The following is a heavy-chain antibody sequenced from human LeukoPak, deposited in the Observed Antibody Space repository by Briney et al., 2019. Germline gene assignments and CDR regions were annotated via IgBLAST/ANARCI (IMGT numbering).Heavy chain of an antibody. V-gene: IGHV3-9*01. CDR3: AKDEDVNSSRRGLWLSRFGSNNLFQH. CDR1: GFTFDDYA. CDR2: ISWNSGSI. D-gene: IGHD6-19*01. Sequence: GRSLRLSCAASGFTFDDYAMHWVRQAPGKGLEWVPGISWNSGSIGYADSVKGRFTISRDNAKNSLYLQMNSLRAEVTALYYCAKDEDVNSSRRGLWLSRFGSNNLFQHWGQGTLVTVSS. J-gene: IGHJ1*01.